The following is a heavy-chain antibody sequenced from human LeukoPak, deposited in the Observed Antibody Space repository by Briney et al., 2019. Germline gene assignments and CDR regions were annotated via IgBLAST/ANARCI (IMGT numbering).Heavy chain of an antibody. CDR2: IYNSGST. CDR3: ARPGYSYGYRFNEDY. CDR1: GGSISSGSYY. J-gene: IGHJ4*02. V-gene: IGHV4-61*02. Sequence: SETLSLTCTVSGGSISSGSYYWSWIRQPAGKGPEWIGRIYNSGSTNYNPSLKSRVTISVDTSKNQFSLKLSSVTAADTAVYYCARPGYSYGYRFNEDYWGQGTLVTVSS. D-gene: IGHD5-18*01.